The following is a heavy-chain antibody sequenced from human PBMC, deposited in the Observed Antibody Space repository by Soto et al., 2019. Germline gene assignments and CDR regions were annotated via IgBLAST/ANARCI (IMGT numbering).Heavy chain of an antibody. D-gene: IGHD1-1*01. V-gene: IGHV1-18*01. CDR2: ISAHNGNT. CDR3: ARGRYGDY. CDR1: GYAFTTYG. J-gene: IGHJ4*02. Sequence: QVYLVQSGAEVKKPGASVKVSCKGSGYAFTTYGITWVRQAPGQGLEWMGWISAHNGNTNYAQKLQGRVTVTRDTSTSTAYMELRSLRSDDTAVYYRARGRYGDYWGQGDLVTVSS.